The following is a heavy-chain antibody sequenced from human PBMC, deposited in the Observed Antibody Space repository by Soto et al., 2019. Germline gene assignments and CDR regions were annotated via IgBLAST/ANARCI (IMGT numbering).Heavy chain of an antibody. CDR1: GFTFSSYA. CDR3: AKSRSYCSSTSCYTDY. V-gene: IGHV3-23*01. D-gene: IGHD2-2*02. Sequence: HPGGSLRLSCAASGFTFSSYAMSWVRQAPGKGLEWVSAISGSGGSTYYADSVKGRFTISRDNSKNTLYLQMNSLRAEDTAVYYCAKSRSYCSSTSCYTDYWGQGTLVTVSS. CDR2: ISGSGGST. J-gene: IGHJ4*02.